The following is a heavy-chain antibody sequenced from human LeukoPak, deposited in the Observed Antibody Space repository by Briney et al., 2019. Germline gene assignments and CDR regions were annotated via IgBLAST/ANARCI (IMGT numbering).Heavy chain of an antibody. D-gene: IGHD2-2*01. V-gene: IGHV3-21*01. Sequence: RAGGSLRLSCSASAVTFKTYNMNWVRQVPGKGLEWVSSISYTGTYIYYADSVKGRFTISRDNAENSVYLQMNSLRVEDTAVYYCARDCSSTSGCWGPWGQGTLVTVSS. J-gene: IGHJ5*02. CDR2: ISYTGTYI. CDR1: AVTFKTYN. CDR3: ARDCSSTSGCWGP.